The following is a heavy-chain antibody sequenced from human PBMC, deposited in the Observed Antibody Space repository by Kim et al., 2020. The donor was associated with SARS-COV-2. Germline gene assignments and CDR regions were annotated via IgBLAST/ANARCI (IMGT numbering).Heavy chain of an antibody. V-gene: IGHV4-39*01. J-gene: IGHJ4*02. CDR3: IVCLGAFYYFDY. CDR1: GGSISSSSYY. CDR2: IYYSGST. Sequence: SQTLSLTCTVSGGSISSSSYYWGWIRQPPGKGLEWIGSIYYSGSTYYNPSLKSRVTISVDTSKNQFSLKLSSVTAADTAVYYPIVCLGAFYYFDYWGQGTLVTVSS. D-gene: IGHD1-26*01.